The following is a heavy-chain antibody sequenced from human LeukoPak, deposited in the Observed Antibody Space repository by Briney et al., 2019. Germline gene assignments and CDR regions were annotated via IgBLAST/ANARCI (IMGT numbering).Heavy chain of an antibody. J-gene: IGHJ4*02. Sequence: KPSETLSLTCTVSGGSISSYYWSWIRQPPGKGLEWIGHIYYSGSTNYNPSLKSRVTISVDTSKNQFSLKLSSVTAADTAVYYCARGELELAPFDYWGQGTLVTVSS. CDR3: ARGELELAPFDY. CDR2: IYYSGST. CDR1: GGSISSYY. V-gene: IGHV4-59*01. D-gene: IGHD1-26*01.